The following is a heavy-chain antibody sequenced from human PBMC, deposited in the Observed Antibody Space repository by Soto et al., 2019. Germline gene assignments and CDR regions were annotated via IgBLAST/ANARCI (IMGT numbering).Heavy chain of an antibody. CDR3: ARGIYGGNNFDY. D-gene: IGHD4-17*01. J-gene: IGHJ4*02. CDR2: ISSSSSYI. V-gene: IGHV3-21*01. CDR1: GFTFSSYS. Sequence: PGGSLRLSCAASGFTFSSYSMNWVRQAPGKGLEWVSSISSSSSYIYYADSVKGRFTISRDNAKNSLYLQMNSLRAEDTAVYYCARGIYGGNNFDYWGQGTLVTVSS.